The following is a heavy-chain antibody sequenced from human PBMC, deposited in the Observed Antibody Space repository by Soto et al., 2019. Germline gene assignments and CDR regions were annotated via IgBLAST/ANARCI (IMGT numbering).Heavy chain of an antibody. Sequence: EVQLLESGGGLVQPGGSLRLSCAASGFTFSSYAMSWVRQAPGKGLEWVSAISGSGGSTYYADSVKGRFTNSRDNSKNTLYLQMNSLRAEDTAVYYCAKDFSFHSSGSLGYWGQGTLVTVSS. D-gene: IGHD6-19*01. V-gene: IGHV3-23*01. J-gene: IGHJ4*02. CDR3: AKDFSFHSSGSLGY. CDR2: ISGSGGST. CDR1: GFTFSSYA.